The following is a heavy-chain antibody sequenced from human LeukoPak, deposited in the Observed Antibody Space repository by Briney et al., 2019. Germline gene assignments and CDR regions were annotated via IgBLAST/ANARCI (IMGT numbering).Heavy chain of an antibody. J-gene: IGHJ6*03. Sequence: GGSLRLSCAASGFTFSSHGMHWVRQAPGKGLEWVAVISYDGSNKYYADSVKGRFTISRDNSKNTLYLQMNSLRAEDTAVYYCAKRRGLELLYYYYMDVWGKGTTVTVSS. CDR3: AKRRGLELLYYYYMDV. D-gene: IGHD1-7*01. V-gene: IGHV3-30*18. CDR1: GFTFSSHG. CDR2: ISYDGSNK.